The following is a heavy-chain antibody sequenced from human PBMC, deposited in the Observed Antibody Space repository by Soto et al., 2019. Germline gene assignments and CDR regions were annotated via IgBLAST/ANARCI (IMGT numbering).Heavy chain of an antibody. CDR1: GFTVSSNY. CDR2: IYSGGST. Sequence: EVQLVESGGGLVQPGGSLRLSCAASGFTVSSNYMSWVRQAPGKGLEWVSVIYSGGSTYYADSVKGRFTISRDNSKNTLYLQMNSLRAEDTAVYYCARDQEQWSGNAFDIWGQGTMVTVSS. J-gene: IGHJ3*02. D-gene: IGHD6-19*01. CDR3: ARDQEQWSGNAFDI. V-gene: IGHV3-66*01.